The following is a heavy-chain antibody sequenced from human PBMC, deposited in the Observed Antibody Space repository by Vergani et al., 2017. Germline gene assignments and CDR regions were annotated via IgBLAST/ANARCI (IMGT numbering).Heavy chain of an antibody. CDR3: AKTPDDSSGYPLYYYYYMDV. Sequence: QVQLVESGGGVVQPGRSLRLSCAASGFTFSSYGMHWVRQAPGXGLEWVAVISYDGSNKYYADSVKGRFTISRDNSKNTLYLQMNSLRAEDTAVYYCAKTPDDSSGYPLYYYYYMDVWGKGTTVTVSS. CDR1: GFTFSSYG. D-gene: IGHD3-22*01. V-gene: IGHV3-30*18. J-gene: IGHJ6*03. CDR2: ISYDGSNK.